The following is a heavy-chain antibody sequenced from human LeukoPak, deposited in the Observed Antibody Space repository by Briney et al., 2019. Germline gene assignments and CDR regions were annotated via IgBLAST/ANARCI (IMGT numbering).Heavy chain of an antibody. Sequence: SETLSLTCTVSGGSISSGGYYWSWIRQHPGKGLEWIGYIYYSGSTYYNPSLKSRVTISVDTSKNQFSLKLSSVTAADTAVYYCARGTLSSSSIYDYWGQGTLVTVSS. CDR1: GGSISSGGYY. D-gene: IGHD6-6*01. V-gene: IGHV4-31*03. CDR3: ARGTLSSSSIYDY. J-gene: IGHJ4*02. CDR2: IYYSGST.